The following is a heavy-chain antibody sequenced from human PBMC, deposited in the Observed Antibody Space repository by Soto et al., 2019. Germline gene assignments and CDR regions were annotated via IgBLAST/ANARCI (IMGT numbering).Heavy chain of an antibody. CDR1: GGSFCGFY. D-gene: IGHD3-3*01. Sequence: PSETLSLTCAVFGGSFCGFYWSWLRQPPGKGLEWIAEINHSGTTNYNPSLKSRVTISVDTSKNQISLKLSSVTHADTAVYYCAKGLNWIDYWGQGTLVT. CDR2: INHSGTT. J-gene: IGHJ4*02. CDR3: AKGLNWIDY. V-gene: IGHV4-34*01.